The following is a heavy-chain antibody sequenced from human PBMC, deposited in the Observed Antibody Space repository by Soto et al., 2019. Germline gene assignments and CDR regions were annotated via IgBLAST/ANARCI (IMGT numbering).Heavy chain of an antibody. CDR2: INHSGST. Sequence: KPSETLSLTCAVYGGSFSGYYWSWVRQPPGKGLEWIGEINHSGSTNYNPSLKSRVTISVDTSKNQFSLKLSSVTAADTAVYYCARGRVTYYYGSGSYYIDYWGQGTLVTVSS. CDR1: GGSFSGYY. V-gene: IGHV4-34*01. J-gene: IGHJ4*02. D-gene: IGHD3-10*01. CDR3: ARGRVTYYYGSGSYYIDY.